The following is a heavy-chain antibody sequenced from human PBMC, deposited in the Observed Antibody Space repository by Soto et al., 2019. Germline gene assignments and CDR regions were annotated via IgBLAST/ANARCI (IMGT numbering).Heavy chain of an antibody. J-gene: IGHJ5*02. CDR1: GGSISSTNW. CDR3: ARVIATAVHWFDP. Sequence: QVQLQESGPGLVKPSGTLSLTCAVSGGSISSTNWWSWVRQPPGKGLEWIGEIYHSRSTNYNPSLNSRXXISVDKSKNQFSLKLSSVTAADTAVYYCARVIATAVHWFDPWGQGTLVTVSS. CDR2: IYHSRST. V-gene: IGHV4-4*02. D-gene: IGHD6-13*01.